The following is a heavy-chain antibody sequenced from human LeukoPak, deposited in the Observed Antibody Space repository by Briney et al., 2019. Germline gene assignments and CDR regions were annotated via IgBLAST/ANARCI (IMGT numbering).Heavy chain of an antibody. D-gene: IGHD3-22*01. J-gene: IGHJ4*02. CDR3: ARSKYYYDSSGYYPGC. V-gene: IGHV3-30*02. CDR1: GFVFDSFG. CDR2: IRYDGTDK. Sequence: GGSLRLSCAASGFVFDSFGMNWVRQAPGKGLEWVAFIRYDGTDKYYTNSVEGRFSISRDNSKNTLYLQMNSLRAEDTAVYYCARSKYYYDSSGYYPGCWGQGTLVTVSS.